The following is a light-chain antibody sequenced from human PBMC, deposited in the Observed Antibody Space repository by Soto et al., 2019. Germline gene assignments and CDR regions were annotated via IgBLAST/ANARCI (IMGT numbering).Light chain of an antibody. Sequence: EIVMTQSPATLSVSPGERVTLSCRASQSVSSSLAWYQQKPGQAPRLLIYGASTRATGTPDRFSGSGSGTDFTLTISRLEPEDFAVYYCQHYGNSPPSVTFGPGTKVEIK. J-gene: IGKJ3*01. CDR2: GAS. CDR3: QHYGNSPPSVT. V-gene: IGKV3-20*01. CDR1: QSVSSS.